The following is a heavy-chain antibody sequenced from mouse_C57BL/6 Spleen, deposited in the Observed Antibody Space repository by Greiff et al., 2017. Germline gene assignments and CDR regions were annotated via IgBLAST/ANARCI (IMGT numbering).Heavy chain of an antibody. CDR1: GYSFTGYY. V-gene: IGHV1-42*01. Sequence: EVKVEESGPELVKPGASVKISCKASGYSFTGYYMNWVKQSPEKSLEWIGEINPSTGGTTYNQKFKAKATLTVDKSSSTAYMQLKSLTSEDSAVYYCARRDGIHYAMDYWGQGTSVTVSS. D-gene: IGHD2-1*01. CDR3: ARRDGIHYAMDY. CDR2: INPSTGGT. J-gene: IGHJ4*01.